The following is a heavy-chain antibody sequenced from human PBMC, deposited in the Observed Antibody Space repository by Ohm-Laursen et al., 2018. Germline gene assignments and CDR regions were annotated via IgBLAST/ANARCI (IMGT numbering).Heavy chain of an antibody. V-gene: IGHV3-23*01. Sequence: SLRLSCTASGFTFRRDAMSWVRQAPGRGLEWVSSLSDNGAKTYYADSVKGRFTISRDNSKSTLYLQLNTLRAEDTAIYYCTRDPESVGLAFANWGQGTPVTVS. CDR1: GFTFRRDA. D-gene: IGHD1-14*01. CDR2: LSDNGAKT. CDR3: TRDPESVGLAFAN. J-gene: IGHJ4*02.